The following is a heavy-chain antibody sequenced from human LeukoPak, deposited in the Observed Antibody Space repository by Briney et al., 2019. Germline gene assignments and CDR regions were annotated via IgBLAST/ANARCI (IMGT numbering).Heavy chain of an antibody. Sequence: GGSLRLSCAASGFTFSSYAMHWVRQAPGKGLEWVAVISYDGSNKYYADSVKGRFTISRDNSKNTLYLQMNSLRAEDTAVYYCARDRGYYGSGSYYPPDYWGQGTLVTVSS. CDR2: ISYDGSNK. CDR1: GFTFSSYA. V-gene: IGHV3-30-3*01. J-gene: IGHJ4*02. D-gene: IGHD3-10*01. CDR3: ARDRGYYGSGSYYPPDY.